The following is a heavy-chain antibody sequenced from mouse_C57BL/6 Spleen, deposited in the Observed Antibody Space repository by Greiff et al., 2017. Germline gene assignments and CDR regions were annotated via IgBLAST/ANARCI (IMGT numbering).Heavy chain of an antibody. CDR1: GYAFTNYL. D-gene: IGHD2-2*01. V-gene: IGHV1-54*01. J-gene: IGHJ3*01. Sequence: VQLQQSGAELVRPGTSVKVSCKASGYAFTNYLIEWVKQRPGQGLEWIGVINPGSGGPNYNEKFKGKATLTADKSSSTAYRQLSSLTSEDSAVYFCARLGYDGYDWDSAYWGQGTLVTVSA. CDR2: INPGSGGP. CDR3: ARLGYDGYDWDSAY.